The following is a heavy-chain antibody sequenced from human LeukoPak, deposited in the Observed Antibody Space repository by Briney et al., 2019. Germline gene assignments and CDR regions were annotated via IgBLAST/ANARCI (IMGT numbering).Heavy chain of an antibody. CDR3: TTGLVFYYDSSGYYRGFDY. Sequence: GGSLRLSCAASGFTISSSYMSWVRQAPGKGLEWVGRIKSKTDGGTTDYAAPVKGRFTISRDDSKNTLYLQMNSLKTEDTAVYYCTTGLVFYYDSSGYYRGFDYWGQGTLVTVSS. V-gene: IGHV3-15*01. J-gene: IGHJ4*02. D-gene: IGHD3-22*01. CDR2: IKSKTDGGTT. CDR1: GFTISSSY.